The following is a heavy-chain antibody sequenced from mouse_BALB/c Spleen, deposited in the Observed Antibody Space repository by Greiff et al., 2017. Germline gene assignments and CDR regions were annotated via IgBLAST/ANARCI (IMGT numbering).Heavy chain of an antibody. CDR2: ISSGGGST. V-gene: IGHV5-12-1*01. CDR1: GFAFTSYE. D-gene: IGHD2-1*01. Sequence: EVQVVESGGGLVKPGVSLKLSCAASGFAFTSYEMSWVRQTPEKRLEWVAYISSGGGSTYYPDTVKGRFTIAKDNAKNTLYLQLSSLKSEDTAMYYCGRQGNYYLDYWGQGTTVTVSS. J-gene: IGHJ2*01. CDR3: GRQGNYYLDY.